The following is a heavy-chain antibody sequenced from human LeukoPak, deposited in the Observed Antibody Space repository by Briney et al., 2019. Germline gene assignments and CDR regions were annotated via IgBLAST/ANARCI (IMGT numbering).Heavy chain of an antibody. CDR3: AKDRGSSWYYFDY. J-gene: IGHJ4*02. D-gene: IGHD6-13*01. Sequence: GGSLRLSCAASGFTFDDYAMHWVRQAPGKGLEWVSGISWNSGSIGCADSVKGRFTISRDNAKNSLYLQMNSLRAEDTALYYCAKDRGSSWYYFDYWGQGTLVTVSS. CDR2: ISWNSGSI. V-gene: IGHV3-9*01. CDR1: GFTFDDYA.